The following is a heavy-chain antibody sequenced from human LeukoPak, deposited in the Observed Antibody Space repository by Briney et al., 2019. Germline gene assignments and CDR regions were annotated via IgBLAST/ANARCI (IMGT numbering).Heavy chain of an antibody. V-gene: IGHV3-74*01. J-gene: IGHJ4*02. Sequence: GGSLRLSCAASGFTFSSYWMHWVRQAPGKGLVWVSHINTDGRSISYADSMKGRFTVSRDNAKNTLYLQMNSLRADDTAVYYCARDLAAAQYYFDYWGQGTLVTVSS. CDR2: INTDGRSI. CDR1: GFTFSSYW. CDR3: ARDLAAAQYYFDY. D-gene: IGHD6-13*01.